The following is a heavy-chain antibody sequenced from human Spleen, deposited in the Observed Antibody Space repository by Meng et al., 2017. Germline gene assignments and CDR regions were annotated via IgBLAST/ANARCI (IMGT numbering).Heavy chain of an antibody. Sequence: QVQLQESGPRLVKPSETPSLTCTVSGGSIRSFYWSWIRQPPGKGLEWIGYIYYTGTTHYSPSLTSRLTISVDTSKNHLSLRLTSVTAADTAVYYCARLRSSSWIYYFDYWGQGTLVTVSS. D-gene: IGHD6-13*01. CDR1: GGSIRSFY. J-gene: IGHJ4*02. V-gene: IGHV4-59*01. CDR3: ARLRSSSWIYYFDY. CDR2: IYYTGTT.